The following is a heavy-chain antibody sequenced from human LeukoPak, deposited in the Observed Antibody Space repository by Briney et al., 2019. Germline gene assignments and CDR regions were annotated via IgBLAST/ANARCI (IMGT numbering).Heavy chain of an antibody. Sequence: GGSLRLSCAASGFTFDDYDMSWVRHAPGKGLEWVSGINWNGGSTVYADSVKGRFTISRDNAKNSLYLQMNSLRAEDTALYYCARGRGGWYVGYFDYWGQGTLVTVSS. J-gene: IGHJ4*02. CDR2: INWNGGST. CDR3: ARGRGGWYVGYFDY. CDR1: GFTFDDYD. V-gene: IGHV3-20*04. D-gene: IGHD6-19*01.